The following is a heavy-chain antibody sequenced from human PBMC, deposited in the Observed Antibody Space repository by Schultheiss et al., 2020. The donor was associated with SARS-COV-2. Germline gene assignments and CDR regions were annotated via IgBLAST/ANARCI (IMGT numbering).Heavy chain of an antibody. CDR3: ARTSNPQSRIEMATIPSRYFDY. CDR1: GGTFSSYA. V-gene: IGHV1-69*13. D-gene: IGHD5-24*01. J-gene: IGHJ4*02. CDR2: IIPIFGTA. Sequence: VKVSCKASGGTFSSYAISWVRQAPGQGLEWMGGIIPIFGTANYAQKFQGRVTITADESTSTAYMELSSLRSEDTAVYYCARTSNPQSRIEMATIPSRYFDYWGQGTLVTVSS.